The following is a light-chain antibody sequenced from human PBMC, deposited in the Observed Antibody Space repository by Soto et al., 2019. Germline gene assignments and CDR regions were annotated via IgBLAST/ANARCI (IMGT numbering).Light chain of an antibody. Sequence: QSVLTQPPSESAAVGQKVTISCSGSSSNIGSNYVSWYQQLPGTAPKLLIYDNNKRPSGIPDRFSGSKSGTSATLGITGLQTGDEADYYCGTWDSSLSAYVFGTGTKVTVL. CDR2: DNN. V-gene: IGLV1-51*01. J-gene: IGLJ1*01. CDR1: SSNIGSNY. CDR3: GTWDSSLSAYV.